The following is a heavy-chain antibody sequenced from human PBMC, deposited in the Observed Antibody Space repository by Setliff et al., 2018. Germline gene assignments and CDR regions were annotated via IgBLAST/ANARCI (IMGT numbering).Heavy chain of an antibody. CDR2: ISPSSGRT. CDR1: GYTFTSHY. Sequence: WASVKVSCKASGYTFTSHYMHWVRQAPGLGLEWMGTISPSSGRTSYAQKFQGRVTMTRDTSTSTVYRDMSSLRSEGTAVYYCARDVFPYHYEGAFDIWGQGTMVTVSS. CDR3: ARDVFPYHYEGAFDI. J-gene: IGHJ3*02. V-gene: IGHV1-46*01. D-gene: IGHD3-22*01.